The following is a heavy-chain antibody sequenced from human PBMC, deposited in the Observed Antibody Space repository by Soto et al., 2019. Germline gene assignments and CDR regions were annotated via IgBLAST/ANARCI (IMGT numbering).Heavy chain of an antibody. V-gene: IGHV5-10-1*01. Sequence: PGESLKISCKGSGYSFSSYWITWVRQLPGKGLEWIGRIDPSDSYTNYSPSFQGHVTISVDKSISTAYLQWNSLKASDSAMYYCARQDETSREDYYGMDVWGQGTTVTVSS. J-gene: IGHJ6*02. CDR3: ARQDETSREDYYGMDV. CDR2: IDPSDSYT. CDR1: GYSFSSYW.